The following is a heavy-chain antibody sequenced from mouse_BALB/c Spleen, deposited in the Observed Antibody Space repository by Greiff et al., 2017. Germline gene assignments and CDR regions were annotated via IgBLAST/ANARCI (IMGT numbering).Heavy chain of an antibody. J-gene: IGHJ1*01. CDR3: ARSWMYWYFDV. CDR2: INPSTGYT. V-gene: IGHV1-7*01. Sequence: VMLVESGAELAKPGASVKMSCKASGYTFTSYWMHWVKQRPGQGLEWIGYINPSTGYTEYNQKFKDKATLTADKSSSTAYMQLSSLTSEDSAVYYCARSWMYWYFDVWGAGTTVTVSS. CDR1: GYTFTSYW.